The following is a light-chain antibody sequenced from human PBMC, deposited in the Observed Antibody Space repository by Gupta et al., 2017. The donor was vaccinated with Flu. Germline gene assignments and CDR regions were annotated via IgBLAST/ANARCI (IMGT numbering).Light chain of an antibody. Sequence: ELVLTKSPGTLSLSPGERATLSCRASQSVSSSYLAWYQQKPGQAPRLLIYGASSRATGIPDRFSGSGSGTDFTLTISRLEPEDFAVYYCQQYGSSITFGQGTRLEIK. CDR2: GAS. V-gene: IGKV3-20*01. CDR1: QSVSSSY. CDR3: QQYGSSIT. J-gene: IGKJ5*01.